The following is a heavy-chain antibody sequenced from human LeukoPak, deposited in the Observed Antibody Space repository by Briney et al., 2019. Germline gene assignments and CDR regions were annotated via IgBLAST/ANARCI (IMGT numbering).Heavy chain of an antibody. CDR2: INAGNGKT. CDR3: ARARWTSTVTTYYLDY. CDR1: GYTFTDYA. Sequence: ASVKVSCKTSGYTFTDYAVQWVRQAPGQRLEWMGWINAGNGKTKYSQKFQDRVTITRDTSATTAYLDLNSLRSKDPAVYYCARARWTSTVTTYYLDYWGQGTLVTVSS. V-gene: IGHV1-3*01. J-gene: IGHJ4*02. D-gene: IGHD4-17*01.